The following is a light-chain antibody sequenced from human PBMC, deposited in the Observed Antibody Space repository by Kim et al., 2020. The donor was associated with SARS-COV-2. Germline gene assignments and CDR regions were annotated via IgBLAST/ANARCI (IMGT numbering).Light chain of an antibody. J-gene: IGLJ3*02. V-gene: IGLV2-14*03. CDR3: SSYTTSSTLV. CDR1: SSDVDGYNY. Sequence: GQSITISCTGTSSDVDGYNYVSWYQQHPGKAPKLMIYDVNYRPSGVSNRFSGSQSGNTASLTISGLQAEDEADYYCSSYTTSSTLVFGGGTQLTVL. CDR2: DVN.